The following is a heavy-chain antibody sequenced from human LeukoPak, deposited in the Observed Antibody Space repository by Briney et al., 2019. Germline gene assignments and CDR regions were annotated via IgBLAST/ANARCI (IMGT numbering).Heavy chain of an antibody. Sequence: PSETLSLTCTVSGGSINSGTYHWGWIRLPPGKGLELIATIYYGETSHNPSLKNRVAISVDTSKNQFSLKVESMTAADTAVYYCATSPGSGYFDYWGQGTLVTVSS. CDR3: ATSPGSGYFDY. V-gene: IGHV4-39*01. J-gene: IGHJ4*02. CDR1: GGSINSGTYH. D-gene: IGHD6-19*01. CDR2: IYYGET.